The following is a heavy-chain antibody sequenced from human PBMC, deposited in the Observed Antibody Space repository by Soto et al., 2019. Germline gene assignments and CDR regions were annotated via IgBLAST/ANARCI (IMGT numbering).Heavy chain of an antibody. Sequence: QVQLVESGGGVVQPGRSLRLSCAASGFTFSSYGMHWVRQAPGKGLEWVAVIWYDGSNKYYADSVKGRFTISRDNSKNTLYRQLNTLGAEYSAVFYCARDQRPRVRGVYFDSWDQGPLVTVPS. CDR2: IWYDGSNK. CDR3: ARDQRPRVRGVYFDS. D-gene: IGHD3-10*01. CDR1: GFTFSSYG. V-gene: IGHV3-33*01. J-gene: IGHJ4*02.